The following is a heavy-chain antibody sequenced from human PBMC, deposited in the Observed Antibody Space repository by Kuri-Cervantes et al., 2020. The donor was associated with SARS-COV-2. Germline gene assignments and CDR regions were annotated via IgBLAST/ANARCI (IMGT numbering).Heavy chain of an antibody. V-gene: IGHV3-21*04. CDR2: ISSSSSYI. CDR1: GFTFSSYS. Sequence: GGSLRLSCAASGFTFSSYSMNWVRQAPGKGLEWVSSISSSSSYIYYADSVKGRFTISRDNAKNSLYLQMNSLRSDDTAVYYCARDRQLEQGGAFDIWGQGTMVTVSS. CDR3: ARDRQLEQGGAFDI. D-gene: IGHD1-1*01. J-gene: IGHJ3*02.